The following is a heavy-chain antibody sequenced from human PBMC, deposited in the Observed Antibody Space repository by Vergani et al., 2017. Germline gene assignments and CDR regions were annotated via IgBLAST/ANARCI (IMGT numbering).Heavy chain of an antibody. CDR2: IYTSGAT. Sequence: QVQLQESGPGLVKPSQTLSLTCTVSGGSISSGSYYWSWIRQPAGKGLEWIGRIYTSGATNYNPSLRSRAIMSVDASQKQFSLKLTSVTAADTAVYYCARDGGEYDKDALDVWGQGTKVTVTS. CDR3: ARDGGEYDKDALDV. D-gene: IGHD2-21*01. V-gene: IGHV4-61*02. CDR1: GGSISSGSYY. J-gene: IGHJ3*01.